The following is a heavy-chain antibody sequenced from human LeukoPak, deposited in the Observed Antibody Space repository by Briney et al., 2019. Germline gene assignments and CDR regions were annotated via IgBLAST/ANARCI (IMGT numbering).Heavy chain of an antibody. CDR1: GYRFTSYW. CDR2: IYPGDSDT. V-gene: IGHV5-51*01. D-gene: IGHD6-13*01. Sequence: EECLKISWKGSGYRFTSYWIGWVRQMPGKGLEWMGIIYPGDSDTRYSPSFQGQVTISADKSISTAYLQWSSLKASDTAMYYCARHGGIARDHGAFDIWGQGAMVTVSS. CDR3: ARHGGIARDHGAFDI. J-gene: IGHJ3*02.